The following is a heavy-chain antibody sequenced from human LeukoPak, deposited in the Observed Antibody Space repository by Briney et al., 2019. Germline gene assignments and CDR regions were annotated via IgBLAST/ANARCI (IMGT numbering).Heavy chain of an antibody. CDR2: INCNSGAT. J-gene: IGHJ4*02. Sequence: ASVKVSCTTSGYTFVDYYIHWVRHAPGHGLEWMGRINCNSGATDYAQKFQGRVTVTSDTSISTAYMELSRLTSDDTAGFYCARALGSQRDSWGQGTLVTVSS. D-gene: IGHD7-27*01. V-gene: IGHV1-2*06. CDR1: GYTFVDYY. CDR3: ARALGSQRDS.